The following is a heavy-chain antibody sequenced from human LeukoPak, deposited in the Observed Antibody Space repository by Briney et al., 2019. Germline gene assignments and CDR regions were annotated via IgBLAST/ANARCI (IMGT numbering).Heavy chain of an antibody. CDR1: GGSISSYY. D-gene: IGHD6-13*01. Sequence: SETLSLTCTGSGGSISSYYWSWIRQPAGKGLEWIGRIYTSGSTNYNPSLKSRVTMSVETSKTQFSLKLSSVTAADTAVYYCARGARGRIAAAGTINWFDPWGQGTLVTVSS. CDR2: IYTSGST. J-gene: IGHJ5*02. V-gene: IGHV4-4*07. CDR3: ARGARGRIAAAGTINWFDP.